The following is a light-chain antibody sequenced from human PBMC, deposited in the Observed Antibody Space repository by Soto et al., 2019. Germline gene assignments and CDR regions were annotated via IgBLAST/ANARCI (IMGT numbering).Light chain of an antibody. CDR3: SSYTSSSTSYV. CDR2: DVS. V-gene: IGLV2-14*01. CDR1: SIDVGGYNY. Sequence: QSVLTQPASVSGSPGQSITISCTGTSIDVGGYNYVSWYQQHPGKAPKLMIYDVSNRPSGVSNRFSGSKSGNTASLTISGLQAEDEADYYCSSYTSSSTSYVFGTGT. J-gene: IGLJ1*01.